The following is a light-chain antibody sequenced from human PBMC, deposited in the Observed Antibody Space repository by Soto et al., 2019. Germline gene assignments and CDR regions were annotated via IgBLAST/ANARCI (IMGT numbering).Light chain of an antibody. CDR2: LGS. CDR3: MQALQAPLT. V-gene: IGKV2-28*01. CDR1: QSLLHSNGYNY. J-gene: IGKJ1*01. Sequence: DILVTQSPLSLPVTPGEPASISCRSSQSLLHSNGYNYLDWYLQKPGQSPQLLIYLGSNRASGVPDRFSGSGSGTDFTLTISRVEAEDVGFYYCMQALQAPLTFGQGTTVDIK.